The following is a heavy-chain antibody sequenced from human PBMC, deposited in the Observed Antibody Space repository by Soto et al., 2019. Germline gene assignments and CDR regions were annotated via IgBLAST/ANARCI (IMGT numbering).Heavy chain of an antibody. D-gene: IGHD2-15*01. CDR2: ISAYNGNT. CDR1: GYTFTSYG. V-gene: IGHV1-18*04. CDR3: AREVVVAATLYYYYGMDV. Sequence: ASVKVSCKASGYTFTSYGISWVRQAPGQGLEWMGWISAYNGNTNYAQKLQGRVTMTTDTSTSTAYMKLRSLRSDDTAVYYCAREVVVAATLYYYYGMDVWGQGTTVTVSS. J-gene: IGHJ6*02.